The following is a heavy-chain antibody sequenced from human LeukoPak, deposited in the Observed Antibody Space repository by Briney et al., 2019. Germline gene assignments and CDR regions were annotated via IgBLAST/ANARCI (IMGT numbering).Heavy chain of an antibody. D-gene: IGHD5-12*01. CDR2: INHSGTT. V-gene: IGHV4-34*01. CDR1: RGSVSGYF. J-gene: IGHJ6*03. Sequence: SETLSLTCAVYRGSVSGYFWSWSRQPPGKGLEWIGEINHSGTTNYNPSLKSRVSISVDTSKNQFSLKLTSVTAADTAIYYCARGAWSGYDPHMDVWGRGTTVTVSS. CDR3: ARGAWSGYDPHMDV.